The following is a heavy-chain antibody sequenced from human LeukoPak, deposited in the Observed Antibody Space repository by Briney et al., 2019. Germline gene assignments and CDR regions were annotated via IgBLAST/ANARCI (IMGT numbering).Heavy chain of an antibody. J-gene: IGHJ5*02. CDR2: ISPNTGGT. CDR1: GYTFSGYY. V-gene: IGHV1-2*02. D-gene: IGHD6-19*01. Sequence: ASVNVSFKSSGYTFSGYYMHWVRQAPGQGLEWMGWISPNTGGTNSAQKFQGRVTMTRDTSISTAYMELSSLRPDDTAVYYCAREKQWLVTRRANWFDPWGQGTLVTVSS. CDR3: AREKQWLVTRRANWFDP.